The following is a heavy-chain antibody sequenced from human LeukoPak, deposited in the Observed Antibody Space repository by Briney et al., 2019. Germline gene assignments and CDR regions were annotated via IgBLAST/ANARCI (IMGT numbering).Heavy chain of an antibody. V-gene: IGHV3-7*01. Sequence: HPGGSLSLSFAASGSTFTRTWMSWVRLQAGSGLELVANIKQDGSEKYYVDSVKGRFTISRDNAKNSLYLQMNSLRAEDTAVYYCAKLSWSGYYRYYYYMDVWGKGTTVTVSS. CDR2: IKQDGSEK. J-gene: IGHJ6*03. CDR1: GSTFTRTW. CDR3: AKLSWSGYYRYYYYMDV. D-gene: IGHD3-3*01.